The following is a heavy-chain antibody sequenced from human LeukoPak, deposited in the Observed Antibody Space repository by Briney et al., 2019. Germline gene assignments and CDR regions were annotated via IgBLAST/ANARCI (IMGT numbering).Heavy chain of an antibody. J-gene: IGHJ4*02. CDR2: IIPIFGTA. D-gene: IGHD4-17*01. Sequence: SVKVSCKASGGTFSSYAISWVRQAPGQGLEWMGGIIPIFGTANYAQKFQGRVTTTTDESTSTAYMELSSLRSEDTAVYYCARGFANFMTTVNYFDYWGQGTLVTVSS. V-gene: IGHV1-69*05. CDR3: ARGFANFMTTVNYFDY. CDR1: GGTFSSYA.